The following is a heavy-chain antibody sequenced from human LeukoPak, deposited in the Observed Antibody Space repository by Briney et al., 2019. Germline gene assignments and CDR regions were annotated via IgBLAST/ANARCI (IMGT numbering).Heavy chain of an antibody. CDR2: IIPIFGTA. D-gene: IGHD3-22*01. V-gene: IGHV1-69*06. Sequence: ASVKVSCKASGGTFSSYAISWVRQAPGQGLEWMGGIIPIFGTANYAQKFQGRVTMTEDTSTDTAYMELSSLRSEDTAVYYCATDPTYYYDSSGYYSDYWGQGTLVTVSS. CDR3: ATDPTYYYDSSGYYSDY. J-gene: IGHJ4*02. CDR1: GGTFSSYA.